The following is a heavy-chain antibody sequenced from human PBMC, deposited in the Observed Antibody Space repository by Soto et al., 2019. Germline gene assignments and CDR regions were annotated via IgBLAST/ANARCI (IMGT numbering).Heavy chain of an antibody. CDR2: IIPIFGTA. V-gene: IGHV1-69*13. D-gene: IGHD3-10*01. CDR1: GGTFSSYA. CDR3: ARQTAAYYGSGSYYNYYYYGMDV. J-gene: IGHJ6*02. Sequence: SVKVSCKASGGTFSSYAISWVRQAPGQGLEWMGGIIPIFGTANYAQKFQGRVTITADESTSTAYMELSSLRSEDTAVYYCARQTAAYYGSGSYYNYYYYGMDVWGQGTTVTVSS.